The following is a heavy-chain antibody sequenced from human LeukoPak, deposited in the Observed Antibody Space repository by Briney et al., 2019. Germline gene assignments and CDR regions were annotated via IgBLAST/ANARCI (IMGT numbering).Heavy chain of an antibody. V-gene: IGHV3-7*01. CDR2: IKHDGSEK. J-gene: IGHJ4*02. CDR1: GFTFSSYR. D-gene: IGHD3-3*01. Sequence: GGSLRLSCAASGFTFSSYRMSWVRQAPGKGLEWVANIKHDGSEKYYVDSVKGRFTISRDNAKNSLYLQMNSLRAEDTAVYYCARHPTGITIFGVVIPYFDYWGQGTLVTVSS. CDR3: ARHPTGITIFGVVIPYFDY.